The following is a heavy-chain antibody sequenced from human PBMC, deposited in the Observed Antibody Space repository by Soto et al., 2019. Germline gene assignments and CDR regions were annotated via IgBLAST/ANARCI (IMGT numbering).Heavy chain of an antibody. CDR1: GYTLTSYY. V-gene: IGHV1-46*03. CDR3: ARRLAVAGHEYLQH. CDR2: IDPGGGST. D-gene: IGHD6-19*01. Sequence: ASVKVSCKASGYTLTSYYMNWVRQAPGQGLVWMGVIDPGGGSTDYAQKIQGRITMTRDTSTSTVYMEMSSLRSDDTAMYYCARRLAVAGHEYLQHWGQGTLVTVSS. J-gene: IGHJ1*01.